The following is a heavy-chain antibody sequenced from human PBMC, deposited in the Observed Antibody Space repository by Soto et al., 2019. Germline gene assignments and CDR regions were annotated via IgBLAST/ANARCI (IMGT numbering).Heavy chain of an antibody. V-gene: IGHV3-66*04. CDR2: IYSAGNT. CDR1: GFTVSSNY. Sequence: GGSLRLSCAASGFTVSSNYMSWVRQAPGKGLEWISIIYSAGNTYYADSVKGRFTISRDNSKNTLYLQMNSLGAADTAVYYCARQPRILTGYSGHFDYWGQGTLVTVSS. J-gene: IGHJ4*02. CDR3: ARQPRILTGYSGHFDY. D-gene: IGHD3-9*01.